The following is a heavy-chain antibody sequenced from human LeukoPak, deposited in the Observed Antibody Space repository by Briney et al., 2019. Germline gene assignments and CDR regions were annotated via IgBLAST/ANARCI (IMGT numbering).Heavy chain of an antibody. CDR3: ARGDGNQGFDY. V-gene: IGHV4-34*01. Sequence: SETLSLTCAVYGGSFSGYYWSWIRQPPGKGLEWMGEINHSGSTNYNPSPKSRVTISVDTSKNQFSLKLSSVTAADTAVYYCARGDGNQGFDYWGQGTLVTVSS. CDR2: INHSGST. J-gene: IGHJ4*02. D-gene: IGHD1-14*01. CDR1: GGSFSGYY.